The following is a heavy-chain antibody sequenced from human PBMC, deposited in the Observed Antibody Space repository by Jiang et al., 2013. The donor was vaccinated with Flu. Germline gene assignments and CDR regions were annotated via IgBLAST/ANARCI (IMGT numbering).Heavy chain of an antibody. J-gene: IGHJ4*02. CDR2: ISYDGSNK. D-gene: IGHD1-26*01. V-gene: IGHV3-30*18. CDR3: AKRGPNTPGRVGPPDY. Sequence: VQLLESGGGVVQPGRSLRLSCAASGFTFSSYGMHWVRQAPGKGLEWVAVISYDGSNKYYADSVKGRFTISRDNSKNTLYLQMNSLRAEDTAVYYCAKRGPNTPGRVGPPDYWGQGTLVHRLL. CDR1: GFTFSSYG.